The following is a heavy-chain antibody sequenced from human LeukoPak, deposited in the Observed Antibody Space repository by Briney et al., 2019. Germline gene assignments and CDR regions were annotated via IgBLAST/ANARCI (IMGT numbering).Heavy chain of an antibody. J-gene: IGHJ4*02. Sequence: SETLSLTCSVSSGSIDNEHWCWVRQPPGKGLEWIGHTLYRGSNKYNPPLKGRVTISVDRSKNQFSLTLISVTAADTAVYYCVSLIFGGAGRVNWGQGTLVTVSS. V-gene: IGHV4-59*12. CDR1: SGSIDNEH. D-gene: IGHD3-3*01. CDR3: VSLIFGGAGRVN. CDR2: TLYRGSN.